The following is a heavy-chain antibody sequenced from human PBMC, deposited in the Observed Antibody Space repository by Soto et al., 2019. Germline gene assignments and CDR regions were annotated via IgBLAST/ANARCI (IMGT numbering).Heavy chain of an antibody. CDR3: ARREYCSSTSCYVPFDY. J-gene: IGHJ4*02. CDR1: GGSISSSSYY. Sequence: SETLSLTCTVSGGSISSSSYYWGWIRQPPGKGLEWIGSIYYSGSTYYNPSLKSRVTISVDTSKNQFSLKLSSVTAADTAVYYCARREYCSSTSCYVPFDYWGQGTLVTVSS. CDR2: IYYSGST. D-gene: IGHD2-2*01. V-gene: IGHV4-39*01.